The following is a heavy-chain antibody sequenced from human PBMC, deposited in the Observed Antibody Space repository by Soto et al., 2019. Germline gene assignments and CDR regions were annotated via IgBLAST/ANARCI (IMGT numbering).Heavy chain of an antibody. CDR3: AKLPYSSGVYYFDY. D-gene: IGHD6-19*01. Sequence: EVQLLESGGGLVQPGGSLRLSCAASRLTFSTYAMSWVRQVPGKGLEWVSAISGSLVTTYYEDSVKGRFTISRDNSKNRLYLQMNSLRAEDTAVDYCAKLPYSSGVYYFDYWGQGTLVAVSS. V-gene: IGHV3-23*01. J-gene: IGHJ4*02. CDR2: ISGSLVTT. CDR1: RLTFSTYA.